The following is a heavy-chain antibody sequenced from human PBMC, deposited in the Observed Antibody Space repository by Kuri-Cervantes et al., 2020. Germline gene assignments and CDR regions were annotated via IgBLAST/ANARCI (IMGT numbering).Heavy chain of an antibody. J-gene: IGHJ5*02. D-gene: IGHD3-9*01. V-gene: IGHV1-69*13. CDR1: GYTFTSYY. CDR2: IIPIFGTA. CDR3: ARDGRNILTGTENWFDP. Sequence: SVKVSCKASGYTFTSYYMHWVRQAPGQGLEWMGGIIPIFGTANYAQKFQGRVTITADESTSTAYMELSSLRSEDTAVYYCARDGRNILTGTENWFDPWGQGTLVTVSS.